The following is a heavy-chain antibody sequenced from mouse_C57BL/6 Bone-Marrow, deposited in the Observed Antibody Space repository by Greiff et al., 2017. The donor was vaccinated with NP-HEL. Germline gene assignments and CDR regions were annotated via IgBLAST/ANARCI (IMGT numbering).Heavy chain of an antibody. CDR2: IRRNSGST. CDR3: ARQADVDERWFDY. CDR1: GFTFSSYW. J-gene: IGHJ2*01. D-gene: IGHD1-1*02. V-gene: IGHV1-64*01. Sequence: VQLLQPGADLVKPGASLKFSCKASGFTFSSYWMYWVHQTPGQGLEWVGMIRRNSGSTYYTDSVKRRVTLSGDNATSTVYMQLSSLTSEDSAVYYCARQADVDERWFDYWGQGTPLTVSA.